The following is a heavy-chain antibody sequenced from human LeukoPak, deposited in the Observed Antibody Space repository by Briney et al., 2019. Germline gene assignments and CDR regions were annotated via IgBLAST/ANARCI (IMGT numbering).Heavy chain of an antibody. CDR3: AKLTPGRNNWFDP. CDR1: GYSFTSYW. J-gene: IGHJ5*02. Sequence: GESLKISCKGSGYSFTSYWIGWVRQMPGKGLEWMGIIYPGDSDTRYSPSFQGQVTISADKSISTAYLQWNRLRASDTAKYYCAKLTPGRNNWFDPWGQGTLVTVSS. V-gene: IGHV5-51*01. CDR2: IYPGDSDT. D-gene: IGHD1-14*01.